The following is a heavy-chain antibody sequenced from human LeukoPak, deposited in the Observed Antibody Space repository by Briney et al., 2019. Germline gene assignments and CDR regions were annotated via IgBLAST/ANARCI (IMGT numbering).Heavy chain of an antibody. Sequence: PGGSLRLSCAASGFPFSYYGMHWVRQAPGKGLEWVAFIRYSASDEYYADSVKGRFTISRDNSKNTLYLQMNSLRAEDTAVYYCARGEYSSSLHFDYWGQGTLVTVSS. D-gene: IGHD6-6*01. CDR2: IRYSASDE. V-gene: IGHV3-30*02. CDR3: ARGEYSSSLHFDY. CDR1: GFPFSYYG. J-gene: IGHJ4*02.